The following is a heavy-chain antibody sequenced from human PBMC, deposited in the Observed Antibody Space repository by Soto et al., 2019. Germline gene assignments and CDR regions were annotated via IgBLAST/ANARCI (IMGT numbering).Heavy chain of an antibody. CDR1: GGSISSSSYY. CDR2: IYYSGST. J-gene: IGHJ4*02. Sequence: PSETLSLTSTVSGGSISSSSYYWGWIRQPPGKGLEWIGSIYYSGSTYYNPSLKSRVTISVDTSKNQFSLKLSSVTAADTAVYYCARHGSIAALEYYFDYWGQGTLVTVSS. D-gene: IGHD6-6*01. V-gene: IGHV4-39*01. CDR3: ARHGSIAALEYYFDY.